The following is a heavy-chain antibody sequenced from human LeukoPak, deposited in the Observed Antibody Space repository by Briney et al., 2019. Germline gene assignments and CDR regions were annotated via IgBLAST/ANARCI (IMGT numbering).Heavy chain of an antibody. Sequence: PSETLSLTCTVSGGSISSSSYYWGWIRQPPGKGLEWIGSIYYSGSTYYNPSLKSRVTMSVDTSKNQFSLKLSSVTAADTAVYYCARASREWFGEGPIDYWGQGTLVTVSS. CDR3: ARASREWFGEGPIDY. CDR2: IYYSGST. CDR1: GGSISSSSYY. D-gene: IGHD3-10*01. V-gene: IGHV4-39*07. J-gene: IGHJ4*02.